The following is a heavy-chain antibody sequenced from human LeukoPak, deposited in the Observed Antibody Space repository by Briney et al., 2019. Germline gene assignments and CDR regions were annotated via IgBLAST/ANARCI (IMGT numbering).Heavy chain of an antibody. J-gene: IGHJ4*02. D-gene: IGHD3-22*01. V-gene: IGHV1-69*04. CDR2: IIPILGIA. Sequence: SVKVSCKASGGTFSSYAISWVRQAPGQGLEWMGRIIPILGIANYAQKFQGRVTITADKSTSTAYMELSSLRPEDTAVYYCARGGGSGYYYFDYWGQGTLVTVSS. CDR1: GGTFSSYA. CDR3: ARGGGSGYYYFDY.